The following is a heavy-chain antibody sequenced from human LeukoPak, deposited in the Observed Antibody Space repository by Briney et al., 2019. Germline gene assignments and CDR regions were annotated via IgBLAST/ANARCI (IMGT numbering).Heavy chain of an antibody. D-gene: IGHD4-17*01. CDR3: AKGYGDYTNWFDP. Sequence: GGSLRLSCAASGFTFTSYAMHWVRQAPGQRLEWMGWINAGNGNTKYSQKFQGRVTITRDTSASTAYMELSSLRSEDTAVYYCAKGYGDYTNWFDPWGQGTLVTVSS. CDR2: INAGNGNT. J-gene: IGHJ5*02. V-gene: IGHV1-3*01. CDR1: GFTFTSYA.